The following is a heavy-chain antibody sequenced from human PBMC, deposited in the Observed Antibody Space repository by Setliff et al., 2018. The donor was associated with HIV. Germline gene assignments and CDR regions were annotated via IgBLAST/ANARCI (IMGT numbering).Heavy chain of an antibody. CDR1: GGSISTYY. D-gene: IGHD1-7*01. J-gene: IGHJ4*02. Sequence: PSETLSLTCTVSGGSISTYYWSWIRQPPGKGLDWIGYIYHRGSTNYNPALKSRVTISVGTSKNQFPLKLTSVTAADTAVYYCARGGATGTTRLDYWGQGTLVTVSS. CDR3: ARGGATGTTRLDY. V-gene: IGHV4-59*12. CDR2: IYHRGST.